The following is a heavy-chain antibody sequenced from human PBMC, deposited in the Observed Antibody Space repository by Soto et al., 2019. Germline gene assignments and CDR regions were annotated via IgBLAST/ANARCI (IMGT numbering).Heavy chain of an antibody. Sequence: QVQLVESGGGVVQPGRSLRLSCAASGFTFSSYGMHWVRQAPGKGLEWVAVISYDGSNKYYADSVKGRFTISRDNSKNTLYLQMNSLRAEDTAVYYCAKDSPGLGDWGQGTLVTVSS. CDR1: GFTFSSYG. CDR2: ISYDGSNK. V-gene: IGHV3-30*18. D-gene: IGHD3-10*01. CDR3: AKDSPGLGD. J-gene: IGHJ4*02.